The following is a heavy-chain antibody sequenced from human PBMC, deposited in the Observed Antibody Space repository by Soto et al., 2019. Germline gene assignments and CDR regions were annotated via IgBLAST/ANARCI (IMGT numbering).Heavy chain of an antibody. V-gene: IGHV1-46*01. CDR3: ARGASNGYCSGGSCPGHYYYYGMDV. CDR2: INPSGGST. J-gene: IGHJ6*02. Sequence: ASVKVSCKASGYTFTSYYMHWVRQAPGQGLEWMGIINPSGGSTSYAQKFQGRVTMTRDTSTSTVYMELSSLRSEDTAVYYCARGASNGYCSGGSCPGHYYYYGMDVWGQGTTVTVSS. CDR1: GYTFTSYY. D-gene: IGHD2-15*01.